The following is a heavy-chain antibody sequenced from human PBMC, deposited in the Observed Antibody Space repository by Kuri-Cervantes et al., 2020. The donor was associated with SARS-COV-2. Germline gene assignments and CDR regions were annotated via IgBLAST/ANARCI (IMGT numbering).Heavy chain of an antibody. Sequence: ASVKVSCKGSGYSFTSYGISWVRQAPGQGLEWMGWISAYNGNTNYAQKLQGRVTMTTDTSTSTAYMELRSLRSDDTAVYYCARGEGAAPDLDAFDIWGQGTMVTVSS. CDR2: ISAYNGNT. J-gene: IGHJ3*02. V-gene: IGHV1-18*01. D-gene: IGHD1-26*01. CDR3: ARGEGAAPDLDAFDI. CDR1: GYSFTSYG.